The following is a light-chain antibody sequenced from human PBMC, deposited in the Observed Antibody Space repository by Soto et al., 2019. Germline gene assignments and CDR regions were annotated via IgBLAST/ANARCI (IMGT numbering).Light chain of an antibody. CDR2: KAS. J-gene: IGKJ1*01. V-gene: IGKV1-5*03. Sequence: DIQMTQSPSTLSASVGDRVTLTCRASQSISSWLAWYQQKPGKAPKLLIYKASSLEGGVPSRFSGSGSGTEFILTISSLQPDDFATYYCKQYDSYSTVGEGNKVAIK. CDR1: QSISSW. CDR3: KQYDSYST.